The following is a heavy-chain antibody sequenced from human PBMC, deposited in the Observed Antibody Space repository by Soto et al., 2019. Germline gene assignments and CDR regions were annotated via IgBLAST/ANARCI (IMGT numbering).Heavy chain of an antibody. V-gene: IGHV5-51*01. Sequence: GESLTISCKGSGYSFTSYWIGWVRQMPGKGLEWMGIIYPGDSDTRYSPSFQGQVTISADKSISTAYLQWSSLKASDTAMYYCARHGRYFTDLTYYYYGMDVWGQGTTVTVS. CDR1: GYSFTSYW. CDR2: IYPGDSDT. D-gene: IGHD3-9*01. J-gene: IGHJ6*02. CDR3: ARHGRYFTDLTYYYYGMDV.